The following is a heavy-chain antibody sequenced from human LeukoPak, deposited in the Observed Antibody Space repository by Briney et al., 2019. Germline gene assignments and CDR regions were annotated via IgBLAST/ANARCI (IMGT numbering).Heavy chain of an antibody. Sequence: EGSLRLSCAASGFTFSSYAMSWARQAPGEGLEWVSAISGSGGSTYYADSVKGRFTISRDNSKNTLYLQMNSLRAEDTAVYYCAKDLMVVTPGPLSWGQGTLVTVSS. CDR2: ISGSGGST. D-gene: IGHD4-23*01. CDR1: GFTFSSYA. J-gene: IGHJ5*02. V-gene: IGHV3-23*01. CDR3: AKDLMVVTPGPLS.